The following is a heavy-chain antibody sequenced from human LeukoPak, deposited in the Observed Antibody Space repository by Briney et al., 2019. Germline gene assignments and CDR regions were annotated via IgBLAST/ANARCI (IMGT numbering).Heavy chain of an antibody. CDR3: AADIAVAGSADAFDI. CDR1: GFTFSSYA. V-gene: IGHV3-23*01. J-gene: IGHJ3*02. CDR2: ISGSGGST. D-gene: IGHD6-19*01. Sequence: GGSLRLSCAASGFTFSSYAMSWVRQAPGKGLEWVSAISGSGGSTYYADSVKGRFTISRDNSKNTLYLRMNSLRAEDTAVYYCAADIAVAGSADAFDIWGQGTMVTVSS.